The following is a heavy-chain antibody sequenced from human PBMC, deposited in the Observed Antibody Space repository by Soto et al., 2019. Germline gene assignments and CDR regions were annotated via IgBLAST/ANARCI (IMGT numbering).Heavy chain of an antibody. V-gene: IGHV1-69*02. D-gene: IGHD2-2*01. CDR3: ARALSGLPAPVDY. Sequence: SVKVSCKASGGTFSSYTISWVRQAPGQGLEWMGRIIPILGIANYAQKFQGRVTITADKSTSTAYMELSSLRSEDTAVYYCARALSGLPAPVDYWGQGTLVTVSS. CDR2: IIPILGIA. J-gene: IGHJ4*02. CDR1: GGTFSSYT.